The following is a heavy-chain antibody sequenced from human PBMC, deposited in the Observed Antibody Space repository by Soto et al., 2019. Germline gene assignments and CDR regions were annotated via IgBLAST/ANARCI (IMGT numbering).Heavy chain of an antibody. V-gene: IGHV1-24*01. CDR2: FYPEDGEL. CDR1: GYTLTELS. CDR3: ATVSIGEILTEYDSSGYLPSRGAFDI. J-gene: IGHJ3*02. Sequence: ASVKASCKVSGYTLTELSMPWVRKAPGEGVEWKGAFYPEDGELIYAQELQGGVCMTEDTSTDTAYMGLRSLRSEDTAVYYCATVSIGEILTEYDSSGYLPSRGAFDIWGQGTMVTVSS. D-gene: IGHD3-22*01.